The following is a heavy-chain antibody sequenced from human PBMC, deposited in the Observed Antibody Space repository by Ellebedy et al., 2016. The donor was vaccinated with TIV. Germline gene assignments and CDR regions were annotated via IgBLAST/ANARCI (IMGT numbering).Heavy chain of an antibody. CDR2: IIPSGGST. D-gene: IGHD6-13*01. J-gene: IGHJ4*02. V-gene: IGHV1-46*01. CDR3: ARESQRGTSSWSHVDY. CDR1: RGTFSSYA. Sequence: AASVKVSCKASRGTFSSYAIGWVRQAPGQGLEWLGIIIPSGGSTGYAQKFQGRVTMTRDTSTSTVYMELSSLRSEDTAVYYCARESQRGTSSWSHVDYWGQGTLVTVSS.